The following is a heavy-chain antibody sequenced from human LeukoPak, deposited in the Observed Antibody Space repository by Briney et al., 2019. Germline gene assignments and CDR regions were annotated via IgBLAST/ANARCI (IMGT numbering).Heavy chain of an antibody. CDR1: GYTFTSYA. Sequence: ASVKVSCKASGYTFTSYAMNWVRQAPGQGLEWMGWINTNTGNPTYAQGFTGRFVFSLDTSVSTAYLQISSLKAEDTAVYYCARLGRYYDILTGYYPSYFDYWGQGTLVTVSS. J-gene: IGHJ4*02. D-gene: IGHD3-9*01. CDR2: INTNTGNP. CDR3: ARLGRYYDILTGYYPSYFDY. V-gene: IGHV7-4-1*02.